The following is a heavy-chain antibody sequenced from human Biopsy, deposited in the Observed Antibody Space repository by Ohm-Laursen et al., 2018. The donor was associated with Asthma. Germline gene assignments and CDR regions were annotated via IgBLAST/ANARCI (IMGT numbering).Heavy chain of an antibody. V-gene: IGHV1-69*13. CDR1: GGTFSTFG. CDR2: IIPFYGTA. D-gene: IGHD4-17*01. J-gene: IGHJ4*02. CDR3: AGDYDGDYVQRHLPLAY. Sequence: VKISCKASGGTFSTFGISWVRQAPGQGLEWMGRIIPFYGTATYAQNFQGRLTLTADESTSTAYMELSSLRSEDTAVYFCAGDYDGDYVQRHLPLAYWGQGTLVTVSS.